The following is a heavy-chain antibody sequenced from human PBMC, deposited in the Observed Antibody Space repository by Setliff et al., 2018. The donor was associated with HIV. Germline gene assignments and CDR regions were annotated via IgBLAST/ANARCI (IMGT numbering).Heavy chain of an antibody. CDR1: GGSISSGSYY. D-gene: IGHD7-27*01. CDR2: IYTSGST. V-gene: IGHV4-61*02. CDR3: ARDLPELTGRSFDP. Sequence: PSETLSLTCSVSGGSISSGSYYCSWIRQPAGKGLEWIGRIYTSGSTNYNPSLKSRLSMSIDTSKNHFSLRLTSVTAADTAVYYCARDLPELTGRSFDPWGQGIQVTVSS. J-gene: IGHJ5*02.